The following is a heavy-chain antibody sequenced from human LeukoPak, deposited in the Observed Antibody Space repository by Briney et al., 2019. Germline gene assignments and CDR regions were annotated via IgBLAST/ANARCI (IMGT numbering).Heavy chain of an antibody. CDR3: ARFGPPKYSSGWYMNYFDY. CDR1: GRSLSGYY. J-gene: IGHJ4*02. CDR2: INHSGST. Sequence: SVTQSLTCAVYGRSLSGYYWRWTRRPPGKGVEGGGEINHSGSTNYNPSLKSRVTISVVTSKNQFSLKLSSVTAADTAVYYCARFGPPKYSSGWYMNYFDYWGQGTLVTVSS. D-gene: IGHD6-19*01. V-gene: IGHV4-34*01.